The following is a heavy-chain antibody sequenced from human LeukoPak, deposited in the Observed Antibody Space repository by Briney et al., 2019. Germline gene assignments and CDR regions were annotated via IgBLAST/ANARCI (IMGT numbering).Heavy chain of an antibody. CDR3: ASLSGYDGGAFDY. CDR1: GFTFDDYA. J-gene: IGHJ4*02. CDR2: ISWNSGSI. D-gene: IGHD5-12*01. V-gene: IGHV3-9*01. Sequence: GGSLRLSCAASGFTFDDYAMHWVRQAPGKGLEWVSGISWNSGSIGYADSVKGRFTISRDNAKNSLYLQMNSLRAEDTALYYCASLSGYDGGAFDYWGQGTLVTVSS.